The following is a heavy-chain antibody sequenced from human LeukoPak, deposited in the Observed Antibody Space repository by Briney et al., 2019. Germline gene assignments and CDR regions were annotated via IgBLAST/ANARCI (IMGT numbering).Heavy chain of an antibody. CDR3: ARVSCGGDCYEYYFDY. Sequence: SETLSLTCAVYGGSFSGYYWSWIRQPPGKGLEWIGYIYYSGSTNYNPSLKSRVTISVDTSKNQFSLKLSSVTAADTAVYYCARVSCGGDCYEYYFDYWGQGTLVTVSS. CDR1: GGSFSGYY. V-gene: IGHV4-59*01. CDR2: IYYSGST. D-gene: IGHD2-21*02. J-gene: IGHJ4*02.